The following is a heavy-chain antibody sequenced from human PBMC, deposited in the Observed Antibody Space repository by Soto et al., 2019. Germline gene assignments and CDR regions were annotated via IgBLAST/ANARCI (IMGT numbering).Heavy chain of an antibody. J-gene: IGHJ4*02. D-gene: IGHD7-27*01. Sequence: GGSLRLSCAASGFIFSSFGMHWVRQAPGKGLEWVAHIWYDGSNTYYADSVKGRFTISRDNSRNTVYLQMNSLRAEDTAVYHCVRDLLGSGGHFDYWGQGTPVTVSS. CDR1: GFIFSSFG. CDR3: VRDLLGSGGHFDY. CDR2: IWYDGSNT. V-gene: IGHV3-33*01.